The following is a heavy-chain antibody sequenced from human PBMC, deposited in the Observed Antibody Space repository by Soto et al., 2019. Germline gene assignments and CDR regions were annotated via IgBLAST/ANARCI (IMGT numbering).Heavy chain of an antibody. J-gene: IGHJ4*02. CDR3: ARDYSRGDFDY. D-gene: IGHD2-15*01. Sequence: QLHESGSGLVKPSQTLSLTCTVSGASITFGGYSWSWIRQTPGKGLEWIGYISAGGSRIHYADSVKGRFTISRDNAKNSLFLQTNSLRGEDTAVYYCARDYSRGDFDYWGQGTLVTVSS. CDR1: GASITFGGYS. V-gene: IGHV3-11*04. CDR2: ISAGGSRI.